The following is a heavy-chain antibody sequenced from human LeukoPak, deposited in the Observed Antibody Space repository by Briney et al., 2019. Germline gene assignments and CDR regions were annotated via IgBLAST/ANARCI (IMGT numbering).Heavy chain of an antibody. V-gene: IGHV3-23*01. J-gene: IGHJ4*02. Sequence: GGSLRLSCAASGFSFSTYAMSWVRQAPGKGLEWVSALSGSGGSINHADSVKGRFTISRDNSKNTLYPQMNSLRAEDTAVYYCARVLVRYDYVWGSYRYIHFDYWGQGARVTVSS. CDR1: GFSFSTYA. D-gene: IGHD3-16*02. CDR2: LSGSGGSI. CDR3: ARVLVRYDYVWGSYRYIHFDY.